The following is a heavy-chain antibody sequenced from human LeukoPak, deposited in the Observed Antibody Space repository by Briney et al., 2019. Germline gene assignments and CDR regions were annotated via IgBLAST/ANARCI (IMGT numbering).Heavy chain of an antibody. V-gene: IGHV1-69*05. Sequence: ASVKVSCKASGDTFSSYVISWVRQAPGQGLEWMGGIIPISDTPNYAQKFQDRVTITTDESTSTAYMELNSLRSDDTAVYYCASSVKGLAFDIWGQGTMVTVSS. CDR1: GDTFSSYV. CDR3: ASSVKGLAFDI. J-gene: IGHJ3*02. CDR2: IIPISDTP.